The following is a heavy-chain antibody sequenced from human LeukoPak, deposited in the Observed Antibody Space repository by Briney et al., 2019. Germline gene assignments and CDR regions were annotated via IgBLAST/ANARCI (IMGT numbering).Heavy chain of an antibody. CDR3: ACNYYMDV. CDR1: GYSISSGFY. CDR2: IGSIYHSGSN. Sequence: PSETLSLTCTVSGYSISSGFYWGWIRQPPGQGLEWIGSIGSIYHSGSNFYNPSLKSRVTISLDTSKNQFSLKLSSVTAADTAVYYCACNYYMDVWGKGTTVTVSS. V-gene: IGHV4-38-2*02. J-gene: IGHJ6*03.